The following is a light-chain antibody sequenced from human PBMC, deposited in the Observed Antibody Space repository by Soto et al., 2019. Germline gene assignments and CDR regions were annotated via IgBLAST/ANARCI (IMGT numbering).Light chain of an antibody. J-gene: IGKJ4*01. V-gene: IGKV1-33*01. Sequence: DIQMTQSPSSLSAAVGDRVTITCQASQDISNYLNWYQQKPGKAPKLLIYDASNLETGVPSRFSGSGSGTDLTFTINSLQTEDIATYYCQQYDNLPLTFGGGTKVEIK. CDR1: QDISNY. CDR2: DAS. CDR3: QQYDNLPLT.